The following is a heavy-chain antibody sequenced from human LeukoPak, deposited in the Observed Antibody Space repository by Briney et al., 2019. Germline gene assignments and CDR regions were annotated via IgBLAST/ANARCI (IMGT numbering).Heavy chain of an antibody. Sequence: SETLSLTCTVSGGSISSSSYYWGWIRQPPGKGLEWIGSIYYSGSTYYNPSLKSRVTMSVDTSKNQFSLKLSSVTAADTAVYYCARELPAAISYYMDVWGKGTTVTVSS. V-gene: IGHV4-39*07. CDR3: ARELPAAISYYMDV. CDR2: IYYSGST. CDR1: GGSISSSSYY. J-gene: IGHJ6*03. D-gene: IGHD2-2*02.